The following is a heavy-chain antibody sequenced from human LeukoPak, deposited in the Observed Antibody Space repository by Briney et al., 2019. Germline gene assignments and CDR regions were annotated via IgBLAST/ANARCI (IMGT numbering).Heavy chain of an antibody. CDR3: ASRHSGGKGY. J-gene: IGHJ4*02. CDR2: INHSGST. Sequence: PSETLSLTCAVYGGSFSGYYWSWIRQPPGKGLEWIGEINHSGSTNYNPSLKSRVTISVDTSKNQFSLKLSSVTAADTAVYYCASRHSGGKGYWGQGTLVTVSS. D-gene: IGHD3-10*01. CDR1: GGSFSGYY. V-gene: IGHV4-34*01.